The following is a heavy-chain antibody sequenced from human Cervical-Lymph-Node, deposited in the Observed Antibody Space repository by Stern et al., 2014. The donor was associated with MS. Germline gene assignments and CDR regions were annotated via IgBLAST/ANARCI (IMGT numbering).Heavy chain of an antibody. D-gene: IGHD3-9*01. CDR2: ISSSSSTI. V-gene: IGHV3-48*02. CDR1: GFTFSSYS. Sequence: VQLGQSGGGLVQPGGSLRLSCAASGFTFSSYSMNWVRQAPGKGLEWVSYISSSSSTIYYADSVKGRFTISRDNAKNSLYLQMNSLRDEDTAVYYCARDSVYDILTGYYRVDAFDIWGQGTMVTVSS. CDR3: ARDSVYDILTGYYRVDAFDI. J-gene: IGHJ3*02.